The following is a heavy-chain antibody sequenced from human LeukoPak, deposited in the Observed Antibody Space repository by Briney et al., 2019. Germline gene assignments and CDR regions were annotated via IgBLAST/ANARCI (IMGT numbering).Heavy chain of an antibody. V-gene: IGHV6-1*01. D-gene: IGHD3-16*01. J-gene: IGHJ4*02. CDR2: TYYRSKWYN. CDR3: ARAVDQMGGVVDY. CDR1: GDSVSSNSAA. Sequence: SQTLSLTCAISGDSVSSNSAAWNWIRQSPSRGLEWLGRTYYRSKWYNDYAVSVKSRITINPDTSKNQCSLQLNSVTSEDTAVYYCARAVDQMGGVVDYWGQGTLVTVSS.